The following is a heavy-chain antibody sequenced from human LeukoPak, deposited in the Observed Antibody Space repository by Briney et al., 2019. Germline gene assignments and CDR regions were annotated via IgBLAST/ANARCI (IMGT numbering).Heavy chain of an antibody. J-gene: IGHJ4*02. V-gene: IGHV1-69*13. CDR3: ARDLWEWFGELNPHPMGY. Sequence: GASVKVSCKASGGTFSSYAISWVRQAPGQGLEWMGGIIPIFGTANYAQKFQGRVTITADESTSTAYMELSSLRSEDTAVYYCARDLWEWFGELNPHPMGYWGQGTLVTVSS. D-gene: IGHD3-10*01. CDR1: GGTFSSYA. CDR2: IIPIFGTA.